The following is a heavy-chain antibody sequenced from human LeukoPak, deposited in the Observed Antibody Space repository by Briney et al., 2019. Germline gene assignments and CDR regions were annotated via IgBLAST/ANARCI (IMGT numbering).Heavy chain of an antibody. CDR2: ISSSSSYI. J-gene: IGHJ4*02. CDR1: GFTFSSYS. D-gene: IGHD4-23*01. CDR3: ARDKGGNGYFDY. Sequence: GGSLRLSCAASGFTFSSYSMNWVRLAPGKGLEWVSSISSSSSYIYYADSVKGRFTISRDNAKNSLYLQMNSLRAEDTAVYYCARDKGGNGYFDYWGQGTLVTVSS. V-gene: IGHV3-21*01.